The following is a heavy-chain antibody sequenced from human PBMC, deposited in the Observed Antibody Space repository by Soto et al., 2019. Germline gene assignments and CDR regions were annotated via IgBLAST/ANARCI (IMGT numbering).Heavy chain of an antibody. Sequence: GASVKVSCKASGYTFTNYAMHWVRQAPGQRLEWMGWINAGNGNTKYSQKFQGRVTITRDTSASTAYMELGSLRSEDTAVYYCARGGSLYWYFDLWGRGTLVTVS. CDR1: GYTFTNYA. D-gene: IGHD1-26*01. CDR2: INAGNGNT. J-gene: IGHJ2*01. V-gene: IGHV1-3*01. CDR3: ARGGSLYWYFDL.